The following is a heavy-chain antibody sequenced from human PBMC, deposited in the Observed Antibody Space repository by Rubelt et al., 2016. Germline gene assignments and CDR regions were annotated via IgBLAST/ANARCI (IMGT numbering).Heavy chain of an antibody. V-gene: IGHV3-66*01. J-gene: IGHJ4*02. CDR1: GFTVSSNY. CDR3: VSSSLDY. CDR2: IYTSGSP. Sequence: EVQLVESGGGSVQPGGSLRLSCAASGFTVSSNYMSWVRQAPGKGLEWVSVIYTSGSPYYGDSVKGRFTISSDNAKNSLYLQLNSLRAEDTAVYYCVSSSLDYWGQGTLVTVSS. D-gene: IGHD6-13*01.